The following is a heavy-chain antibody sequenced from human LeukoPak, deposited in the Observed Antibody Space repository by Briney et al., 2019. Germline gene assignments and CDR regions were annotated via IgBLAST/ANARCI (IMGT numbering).Heavy chain of an antibody. CDR2: IIPIFGTA. CDR1: GGTFSSYA. CDR3: ASTNYRGGSTGYNWFDP. V-gene: IGHV1-69*13. Sequence: GASVKVSCKASGGTFSSYAISWVRQAPGQGLEWMGGIIPIFGTANYAQKFQGRVTITADESTSTAYMELSSLRSEDTAVYYCASTNYRGGSTGYNWFDPWGQGTLVTVSS. D-gene: IGHD2-15*01. J-gene: IGHJ5*02.